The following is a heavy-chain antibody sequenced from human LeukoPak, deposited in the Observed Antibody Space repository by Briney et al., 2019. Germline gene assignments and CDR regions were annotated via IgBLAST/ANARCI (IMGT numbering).Heavy chain of an antibody. CDR3: ARVAAWDSSGYLFDY. CDR1: GFTISSYW. V-gene: IGHV3-74*01. Sequence: PGGSLRLSCAASGFTISSYWMHWVRQAPGKGLVWVSRINSDGSSTSYADSVKGRFTISRENAKKMLYLQMNSLRAEDTAVYYCARVAAWDSSGYLFDYWGQGTLVTVPS. D-gene: IGHD3-22*01. J-gene: IGHJ4*02. CDR2: INSDGSST.